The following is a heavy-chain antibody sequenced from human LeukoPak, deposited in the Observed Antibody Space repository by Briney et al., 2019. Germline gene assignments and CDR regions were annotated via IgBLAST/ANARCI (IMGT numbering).Heavy chain of an antibody. CDR2: ISYDGGNK. CDR3: AKVPSGSYRGAFDI. CDR1: GFTFSSYA. J-gene: IGHJ3*02. D-gene: IGHD1-26*01. Sequence: GRSLRLSCAASGFTFSSYAMHWVRQAPGKGLEWATVISYDGGNKYYADSVKGRFTISRDNSKNTLYLQMNSLRAEDTAVYYCAKVPSGSYRGAFDIWGQGTMVTVSS. V-gene: IGHV3-30-3*01.